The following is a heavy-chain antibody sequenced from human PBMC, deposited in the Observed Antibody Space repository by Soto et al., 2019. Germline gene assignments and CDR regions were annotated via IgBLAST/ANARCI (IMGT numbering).Heavy chain of an antibody. CDR2: ISYDGSNK. CDR3: AKSKVAARPNYYYMDV. V-gene: IGHV3-30*18. D-gene: IGHD6-6*01. CDR1: GFTFSSYG. J-gene: IGHJ6*03. Sequence: GGSLRLSCAASGFTFSSYGMHWVRQAPGKGLEWVAVISYDGSNKYYADSVKGRFTISRDNSKNTLYLQMNSLRAEDTAVYYCAKSKVAARPNYYYMDVWGKGTTVTVSS.